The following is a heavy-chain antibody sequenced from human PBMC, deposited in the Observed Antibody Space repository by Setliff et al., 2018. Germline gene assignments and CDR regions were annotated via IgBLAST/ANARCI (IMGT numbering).Heavy chain of an antibody. CDR3: ARVRYVFWSGSIDY. CDR2: INHSGST. CDR1: GGSISDYY. D-gene: IGHD3-3*01. V-gene: IGHV4-34*01. J-gene: IGHJ4*02. Sequence: KPSETLSLTCGGYGGSISDYYWSWIRQPPGKGLEWIGEINHSGSTNYNPSLKSRVTISVDTSKNQFSLELSSVTAADTAVYYCARVRYVFWSGSIDYWGQGTLVTVSS.